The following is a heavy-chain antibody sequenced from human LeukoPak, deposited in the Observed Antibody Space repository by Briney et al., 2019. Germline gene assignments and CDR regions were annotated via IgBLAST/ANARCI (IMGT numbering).Heavy chain of an antibody. CDR1: GYSISSNHW. CDR3: ARLIRSSLGSDY. J-gene: IGHJ4*02. CDR2: IFYAGST. D-gene: IGHD4-17*01. V-gene: IGHV4-28*01. Sequence: PSETLSLTCAVSGYSISSNHWWGWIRPPPGKGLEWIGYIFYAGSTYYNPSLKSRVTISVDTSKNQFSLKLSSVTAADTAVYYCARLIRSSLGSDYWGQGTLVTVSS.